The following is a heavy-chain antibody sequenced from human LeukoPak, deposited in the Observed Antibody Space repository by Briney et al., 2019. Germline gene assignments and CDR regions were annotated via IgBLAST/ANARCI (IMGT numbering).Heavy chain of an antibody. V-gene: IGHV4-39*01. CDR2: IYYSGST. D-gene: IGHD3-9*01. CDR3: ARRLLTGEALDY. Sequence: SETLSLTCTVSGGSISSSSYYWGWIRQPPGKGLEWIGSIYYSGSTYYIPSLKSRVTISVDTSKNQFSLKLSSVTAADTAVYYCARRLLTGEALDYWGQGTLVTVSS. CDR1: GGSISSSSYY. J-gene: IGHJ4*02.